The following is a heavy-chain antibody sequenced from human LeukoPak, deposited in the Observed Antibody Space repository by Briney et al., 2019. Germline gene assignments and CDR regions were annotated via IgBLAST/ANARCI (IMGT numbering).Heavy chain of an antibody. J-gene: IGHJ6*03. V-gene: IGHV1-69*06. CDR1: GGTFSSYA. Sequence: SVKVSCKASGGTFSSYAISWVRQAPGQGLDWMGGIIPIFGTPNYAQKFQGRVTITADKSTSTASMELSSLRSEDTAVYYCATGTWDTVTNDYYYYYMDVWGKGTTVTVSS. D-gene: IGHD4-17*01. CDR3: ATGTWDTVTNDYYYYYMDV. CDR2: IIPIFGTP.